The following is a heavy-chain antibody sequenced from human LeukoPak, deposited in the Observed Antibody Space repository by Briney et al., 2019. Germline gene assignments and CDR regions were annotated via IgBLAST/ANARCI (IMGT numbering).Heavy chain of an antibody. CDR2: ISVSDAGA. V-gene: IGHV3-23*01. J-gene: IGHJ5*02. CDR3: VKVHIVATIGWFDP. D-gene: IGHD5-12*01. CDR1: GFTFSSYA. Sequence: PGGSPRLSCAASGFTFSSYAMSWVRQAPGKGLGWVSTISVSDAGAYYADSVTGRFTISRDNSKNTLYLQMNSLRAEDTALYYCVKVHIVATIGWFDPWGQGTLVTVSS.